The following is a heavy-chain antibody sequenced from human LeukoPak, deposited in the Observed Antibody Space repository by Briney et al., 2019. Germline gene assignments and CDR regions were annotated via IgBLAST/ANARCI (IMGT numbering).Heavy chain of an antibody. D-gene: IGHD6-6*01. V-gene: IGHV1-69*05. Sequence: SVKVSCKASGGTFSSYAISWVRQAPGQGLEWMGGIIPIFGTANYAQKFQGRVTITTDESTSTAYMELSSLRSEDTAVYYCARGNRLDSSSSSFDYWGQGTLVTVSS. J-gene: IGHJ4*02. CDR2: IIPIFGTA. CDR3: ARGNRLDSSSSSFDY. CDR1: GGTFSSYA.